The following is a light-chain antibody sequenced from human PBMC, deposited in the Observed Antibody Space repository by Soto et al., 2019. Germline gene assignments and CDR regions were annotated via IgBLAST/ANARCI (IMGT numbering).Light chain of an antibody. Sequence: QSALTQPASVSGSPGQSITISCTGTSSDVGNYNLVSWYQHHPGKVPKLMIYEGSKRPSGVSNRFSGSKSGNTASLTISGLQPEDEADYYCCSYVGGSTSYVFGTGTKLTVL. CDR2: EGS. V-gene: IGLV2-23*01. J-gene: IGLJ1*01. CDR1: SSDVGNYNL. CDR3: CSYVGGSTSYV.